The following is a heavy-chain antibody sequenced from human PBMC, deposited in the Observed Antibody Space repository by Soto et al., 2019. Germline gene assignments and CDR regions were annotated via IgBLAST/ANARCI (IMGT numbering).Heavy chain of an antibody. V-gene: IGHV3-23*01. Sequence: GGSLRLSCAASGFTFDDYTMHWVRPAPGKGLEWVSAISGGGGTTSYADSVKGRFTVSRDGSKNTLYLQMSSLRAEDTALYYCAKGRGGSGSLTPRVDFWGHGTLVTSPQ. CDR3: AKGRGGSGSLTPRVDF. CDR2: ISGGGGTT. CDR1: GFTFDDYT. D-gene: IGHD3-10*01. J-gene: IGHJ4*01.